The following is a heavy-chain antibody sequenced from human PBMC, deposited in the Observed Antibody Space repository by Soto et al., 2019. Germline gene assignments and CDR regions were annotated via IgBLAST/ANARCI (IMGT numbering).Heavy chain of an antibody. V-gene: IGHV3-11*01. CDR1: GFTFSDYY. J-gene: IGHJ4*02. CDR3: ARALRGSRYYFDY. CDR2: ISSSGSTI. Sequence: GGSLRLSCAASGFTFSDYYMSWIRQAPGKGLEWVSYISSSGSTIYYADSVKGRFTISGDNAKNSLYLQMNSLRAEDTAVYYCARALRGSRYYFDYWGQGTLVTVSS. D-gene: IGHD1-26*01.